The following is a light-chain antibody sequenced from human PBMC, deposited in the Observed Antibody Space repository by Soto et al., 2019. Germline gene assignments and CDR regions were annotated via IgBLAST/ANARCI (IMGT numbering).Light chain of an antibody. CDR2: SAS. V-gene: IGKV3-15*01. CDR1: QSISSN. CDR3: QQYNTWPPYT. Sequence: EIVMTQSPVTLSVSPGERATPSCRASQSISSNLAWHQQKPGQAPRLLIYSASTRATGVPARFSGSGSGTEFTLTISSLQSEDFAVYYCQQYNTWPPYTFGQGTKVDIK. J-gene: IGKJ2*01.